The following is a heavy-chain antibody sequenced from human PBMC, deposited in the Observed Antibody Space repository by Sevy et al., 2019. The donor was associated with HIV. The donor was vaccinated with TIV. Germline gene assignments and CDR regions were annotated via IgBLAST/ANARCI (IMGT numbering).Heavy chain of an antibody. CDR3: ARALIVVVPAALDY. J-gene: IGHJ4*02. CDR2: ISYDGSNK. Sequence: GGSLRRSCAASGFTFSSYAMHWVRQAPGKGLEWVAVISYDGSNKYYAYSVKGRFTISRDNSKNTLYLQMNSLRAEDTAVYYCARALIVVVPAALDYWGQGTLVTVSS. CDR1: GFTFSSYA. V-gene: IGHV3-30-3*01. D-gene: IGHD2-2*01.